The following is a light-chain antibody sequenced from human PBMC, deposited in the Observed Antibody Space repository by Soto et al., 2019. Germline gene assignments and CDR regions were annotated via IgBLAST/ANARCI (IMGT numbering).Light chain of an antibody. Sequence: SVLHQPASVSGSPGQSITISCTGTSSDVGGYNYVSWYQQHPDKAPKLMIYDVSNRPSGVSNRFSGSKSGNTASLTISGLQAEDEADYHCSSYTSSSTYVFGTGTKVTVL. CDR2: DVS. V-gene: IGLV2-14*03. CDR1: SSDVGGYNY. CDR3: SSYTSSSTYV. J-gene: IGLJ1*01.